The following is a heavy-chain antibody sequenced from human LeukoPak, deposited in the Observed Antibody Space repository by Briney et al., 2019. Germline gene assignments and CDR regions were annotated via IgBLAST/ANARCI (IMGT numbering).Heavy chain of an antibody. Sequence: SETLSLTCNVSGSSISNGFFWAWIRQSPGKGLEWIGSIQNGGDSYYNPSLKSRTTMSVDTSKNQFSLKLTSMTAADTAVFYCARGMGRFCTSSSCYLSFVYWGQGTLVTVSS. J-gene: IGHJ4*02. CDR2: IQNGGDS. CDR3: ARGMGRFCTSSSCYLSFVY. D-gene: IGHD2-2*01. V-gene: IGHV4-38-2*02. CDR1: GSSISNGFF.